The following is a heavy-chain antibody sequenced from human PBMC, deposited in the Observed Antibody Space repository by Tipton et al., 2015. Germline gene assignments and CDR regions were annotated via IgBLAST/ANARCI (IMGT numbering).Heavy chain of an antibody. CDR3: ARAGSTSSTSYYYYGMDV. Sequence: SLRLSCAASGFAFSTYSMNWIRQAPGKGLEWVSFITSGSSYIYYADSVKGRFTISRDNAKNTLYLQMNSLRAEDTAIYYCARAGSTSSTSYYYYGMDVWGQGTTVTVSS. V-gene: IGHV3-21*04. CDR2: ITSGSSYI. D-gene: IGHD6-6*01. J-gene: IGHJ6*02. CDR1: GFAFSTYS.